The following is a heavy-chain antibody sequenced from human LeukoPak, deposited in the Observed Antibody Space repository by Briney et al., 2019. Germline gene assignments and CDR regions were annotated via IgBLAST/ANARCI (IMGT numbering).Heavy chain of an antibody. Sequence: GGSLRLSCTASGFVFSTYAMGWVRQAPGKGLEWVSGISGSGGNTYYADSVKGRFTISRDNSENTLYVQMNSLRAEDTAVYYCAKDHVSGWSQYSDYWGQGTLVTVSS. D-gene: IGHD6-19*01. CDR1: GFVFSTYA. J-gene: IGHJ4*02. V-gene: IGHV3-23*01. CDR2: ISGSGGNT. CDR3: AKDHVSGWSQYSDY.